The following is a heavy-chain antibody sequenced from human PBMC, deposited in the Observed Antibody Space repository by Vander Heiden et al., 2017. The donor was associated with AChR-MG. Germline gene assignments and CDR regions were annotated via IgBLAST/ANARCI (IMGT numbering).Heavy chain of an antibody. D-gene: IGHD4-17*01. Sequence: QLQLQESGPGLVKPSETLSLTCFVSGDSISSTYYYWGWIRQPPGQGLEWIGSIYSSGSTYYSPSFKSRVTISIDSSKNQFSLKLSSVTAADTAVYYCARLGADYGDLPVDYWGQGTLVTVSS. J-gene: IGHJ4*02. V-gene: IGHV4-39*01. CDR3: ARLGADYGDLPVDY. CDR2: IYSSGST. CDR1: GDSISSTYYY.